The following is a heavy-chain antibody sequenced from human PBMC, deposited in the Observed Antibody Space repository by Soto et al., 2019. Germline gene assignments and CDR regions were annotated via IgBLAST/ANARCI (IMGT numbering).Heavy chain of an antibody. D-gene: IGHD6-13*01. CDR2: MYNTGST. CDR1: GGSISRYY. Sequence: SETLSLTCTVSGGSISRYYWSWIRQPPGKGLEWIGYMYNTGSTVYNPPFKSRVTISVDTSKNQFSLKLNSVTAADTAVYYCTSAAAFYGMDVWAQGTTDTVSS. CDR3: TSAAAFYGMDV. J-gene: IGHJ6*02. V-gene: IGHV4-59*01.